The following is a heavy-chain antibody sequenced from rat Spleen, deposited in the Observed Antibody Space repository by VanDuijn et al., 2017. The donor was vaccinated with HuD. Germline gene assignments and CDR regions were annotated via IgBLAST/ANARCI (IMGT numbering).Heavy chain of an antibody. CDR3: TRPPYNNHFDY. CDR2: ISPSGGST. D-gene: IGHD1-10*01. V-gene: IGHV5-31*01. Sequence: EVQLVESGGGLVQPGRSLKLSCVASGFTFNNYWMTWIRQAPGKGLEWVASISPSGGSTYYRDSMRGRFTISRDNAKNTLYLQMNSLRSEDTATYYCTRPPYNNHFDYWGQGVMVTVSS. J-gene: IGHJ2*01. CDR1: GFTFNNYW.